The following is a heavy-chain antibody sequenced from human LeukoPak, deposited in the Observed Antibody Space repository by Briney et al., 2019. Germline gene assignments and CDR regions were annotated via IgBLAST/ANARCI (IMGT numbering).Heavy chain of an antibody. D-gene: IGHD3-10*01. CDR1: GGSVINYY. J-gene: IGHJ5*02. CDR3: ARGGGWFDP. CDR2: IYYTGTT. Sequence: PSETLSLTCTVSGGSVINYYWSWIRQAPGKELEWIGYIYYTGTTNYNPSLKSRVTMSIDRSNHEFSLKVRSVTAADTAVYYCARGGGWFDPWGKGTLVSVSS. V-gene: IGHV4-59*02.